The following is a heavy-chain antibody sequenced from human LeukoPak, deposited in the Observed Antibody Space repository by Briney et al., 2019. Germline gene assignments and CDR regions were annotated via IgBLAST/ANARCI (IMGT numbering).Heavy chain of an antibody. CDR3: ARDEYGINWFDP. Sequence: SVKVSCKASGGTFSSYAISWVRQAPGQGLEWMGRIIPIFGIANYAQKFQGRVTITTDKSTSTAYMELSSLRSEDTAVYYCARDEYGINWFDPWGQGTLVTVSS. V-gene: IGHV1-69*04. D-gene: IGHD4/OR15-4a*01. CDR1: GGTFSSYA. J-gene: IGHJ5*02. CDR2: IIPIFGIA.